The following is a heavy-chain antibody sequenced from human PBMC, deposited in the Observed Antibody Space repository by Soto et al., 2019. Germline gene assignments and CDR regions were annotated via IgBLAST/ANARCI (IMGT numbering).Heavy chain of an antibody. D-gene: IGHD6-6*01. J-gene: IGHJ6*02. V-gene: IGHV3-48*02. CDR3: ARPEYSSSSYGMDV. Sequence: PGGSLRLACAASGFTFSSYSMNWVRQAPGKGLEWVSYISSSSSTIYYADSVKGRFTISRDNAKNSLYLQMNSLRDEDTAGYYCARPEYSSSSYGMDVWGQGTTVTVSS. CDR2: ISSSSSTI. CDR1: GFTFSSYS.